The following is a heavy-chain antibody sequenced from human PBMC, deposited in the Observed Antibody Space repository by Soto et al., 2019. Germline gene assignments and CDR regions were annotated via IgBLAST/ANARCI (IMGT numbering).Heavy chain of an antibody. CDR3: ARGSRHGEVDY. Sequence: ASVKVSCKASGYTFTSYAMHWVRQAPGQRLEWMGWINAGNGNTKYSQKFQGRVTITRDTSASTAYTELSSLRSEDTAVYYCARGSRHGEVDYWGQGTLVTVSS. CDR1: GYTFTSYA. J-gene: IGHJ4*02. CDR2: INAGNGNT. V-gene: IGHV1-3*01.